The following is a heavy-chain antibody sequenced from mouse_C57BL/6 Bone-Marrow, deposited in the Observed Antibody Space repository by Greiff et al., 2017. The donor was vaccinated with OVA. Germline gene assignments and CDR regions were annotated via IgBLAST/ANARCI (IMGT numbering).Heavy chain of an antibody. CDR3: ASGSYWYFDV. Sequence: EVQLQQSGPELVKPGASVKIPCKASGYTFTDYNMDWVKQSHGKSLEWIGDINPNNGGTIYNQKFKGKATLTVDKSSSTAYMELRSLTSEDTAVYYCASGSYWYFDVWGTGTTVTVSS. V-gene: IGHV1-18*01. D-gene: IGHD1-1*01. CDR2: INPNNGGT. CDR1: GYTFTDYN. J-gene: IGHJ1*03.